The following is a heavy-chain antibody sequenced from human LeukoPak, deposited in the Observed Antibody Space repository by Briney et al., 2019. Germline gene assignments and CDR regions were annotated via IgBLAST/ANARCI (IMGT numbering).Heavy chain of an antibody. D-gene: IGHD3-10*01. J-gene: IGHJ4*02. CDR1: GFTLSNYW. V-gene: IGHV3-7*01. CDR3: ARSYGSGSYGFDY. CDR2: IKQDGSKL. Sequence: GGSLRLSCADSGFTLSNYWMSWVRQAPGKGLEWVANIKQDGSKLSYVDSVKGRFTVSRDNAKNSLYLQMNSLRAEDTAVYYCARSYGSGSYGFDYWGQGTLVTVSS.